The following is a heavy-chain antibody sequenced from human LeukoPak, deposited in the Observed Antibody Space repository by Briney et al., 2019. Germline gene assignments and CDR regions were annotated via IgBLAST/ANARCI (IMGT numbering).Heavy chain of an antibody. CDR2: IYYSGST. Sequence: SETLSLTCTVSGGSISSYYWSWIRRPPGKGLEWIGYIYYSGSTNYNPSLKSRVTISVDTSKNQFSLKLSSVTAADTAVYYCARVQWLANWFDPWGQGTLVTVSS. V-gene: IGHV4-59*01. CDR3: ARVQWLANWFDP. D-gene: IGHD6-19*01. J-gene: IGHJ5*02. CDR1: GGSISSYY.